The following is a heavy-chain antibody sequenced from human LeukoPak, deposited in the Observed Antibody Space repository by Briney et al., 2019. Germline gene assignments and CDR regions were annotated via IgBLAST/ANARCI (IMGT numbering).Heavy chain of an antibody. CDR1: GYTFTGYY. J-gene: IGHJ6*03. CDR3: ARDGEGSSWYNYYYYYMDV. D-gene: IGHD6-13*01. Sequence: AAVKVSCKASGYTFTGYYMHWVRQAPGQGLEWMGWINPNSGGTNYAQKFQGRVTMTRDTSISTAYMELSRLRSDDTAVYYCARDGEGSSWYNYYYYYMDVWGKGTTVTVSS. CDR2: INPNSGGT. V-gene: IGHV1-2*02.